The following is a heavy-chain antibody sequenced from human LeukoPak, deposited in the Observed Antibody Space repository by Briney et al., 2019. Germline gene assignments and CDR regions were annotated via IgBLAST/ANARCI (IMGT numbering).Heavy chain of an antibody. Sequence: RTSETLSLTCAVYGGSFSGYYWSWIRQPPGKGLEWIGEINHSGSTNYNPSLKSRVTISVDTSKNQFSLKLSSVTAADTAVYYCARGRDGYKPAYYYYGTDVWGQGTTVTVSS. CDR2: INHSGST. CDR1: GGSFSGYY. CDR3: ARGRDGYKPAYYYYGTDV. V-gene: IGHV4-34*01. D-gene: IGHD5-24*01. J-gene: IGHJ6*02.